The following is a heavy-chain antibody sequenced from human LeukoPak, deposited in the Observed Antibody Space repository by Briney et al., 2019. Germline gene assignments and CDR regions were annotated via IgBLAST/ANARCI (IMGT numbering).Heavy chain of an antibody. CDR1: GFTFTSYG. V-gene: IGHV3-33*01. D-gene: IGHD2-2*02. J-gene: IGHJ6*02. Sequence: GRSLRLSCAASGFTFTSYGMHWVRQAPGKGLEWVAVIWYDGSNKYYADSVKGRFTISRDNSKNTLYLQMNSLRAEDTAVYYCARDILPTVLPAAIAGRSYYYYGMDVWGQGTTVTVSS. CDR2: IWYDGSNK. CDR3: ARDILPTVLPAAIAGRSYYYYGMDV.